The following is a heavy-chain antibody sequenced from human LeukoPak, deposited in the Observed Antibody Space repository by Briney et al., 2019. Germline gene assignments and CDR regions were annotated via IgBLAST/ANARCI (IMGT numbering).Heavy chain of an antibody. D-gene: IGHD3-16*01. CDR1: GYTFTGYY. V-gene: IGHV1-2*02. CDR2: INPNSSGT. J-gene: IGHJ4*02. CDR3: ARCPPPMTTLKYYFDY. Sequence: GASVKVSCKASGYTFTGYYMHWVRQAPGQGLEWMGWINPNSSGTNYAQKFQGRVTMTRDTSISTAYMELSRLRSGDTAVYYCARCPPPMTTLKYYFDYWGQGTLVTVSS.